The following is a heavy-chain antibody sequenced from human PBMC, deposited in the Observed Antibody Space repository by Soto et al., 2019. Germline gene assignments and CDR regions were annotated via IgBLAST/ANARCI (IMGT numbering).Heavy chain of an antibody. CDR2: ISSSSSYI. CDR3: ARDGGVVPAHNYYYYYYGMDV. J-gene: IGHJ6*02. Sequence: PGGSLRLSCAASGFTFSSYSMNWVRQAPGKGLEWVSSISSSSSYIYYADSVKGRFTISRDNAKNSLYLQMSSLRAEDTAVYYCARDGGVVPAHNYYYYYYGMDVWGQGTTVTVSS. D-gene: IGHD2-2*01. CDR1: GFTFSSYS. V-gene: IGHV3-21*01.